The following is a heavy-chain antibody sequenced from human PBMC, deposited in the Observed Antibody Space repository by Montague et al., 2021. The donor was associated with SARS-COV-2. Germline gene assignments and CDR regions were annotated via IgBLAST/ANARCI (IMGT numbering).Heavy chain of an antibody. V-gene: IGHV3-30-3*01. CDR2: ISYDGGNK. J-gene: IGHJ4*02. CDR3: ASGVLRYFDWLLYGGFDY. Sequence: SLRLSCAASGFTFSSYAMHWVRQAPGKGLEWVAVISYDGGNKYYADSVKGRFTISRDNSKNTLYLQMNSLRAEDTAVYYCASGVLRYFDWLLYGGFDYWGQGTLVTVSS. CDR1: GFTFSSYA. D-gene: IGHD3-9*01.